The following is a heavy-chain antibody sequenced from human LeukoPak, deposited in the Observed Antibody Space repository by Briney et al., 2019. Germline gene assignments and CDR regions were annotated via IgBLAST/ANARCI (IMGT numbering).Heavy chain of an antibody. J-gene: IGHJ4*02. CDR1: GFTLSTYG. V-gene: IGHV3-23*01. D-gene: IGHD7-27*01. CDR2: ITTSDGNT. CDR3: AKDGGLWVSAHWGDS. Sequence: GGSLRLSCAASGFTLSTYGMHWVRQAPGKGLEWVSTITTSDGNTYYADSVKGRFTVSRDNSKNTLFLQMNSLRAEDTAVYYCAKDGGLWVSAHWGDSWGRGTLVTVSS.